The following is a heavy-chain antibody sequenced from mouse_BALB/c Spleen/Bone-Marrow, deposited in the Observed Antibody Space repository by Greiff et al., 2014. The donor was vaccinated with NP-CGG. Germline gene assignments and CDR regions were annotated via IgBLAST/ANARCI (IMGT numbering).Heavy chain of an antibody. J-gene: IGHJ3*01. V-gene: IGHV1S81*02. CDR2: ITPSNGGS. CDR3: SREGAY. CDR1: GYTFTNYY. Sequence: QVQLKQSGAELVKPGASVKLSRKASGYTFTNYYMYWVKQRPGQGLEWIGEITPSNGGSNFIEKFKNKATLTVDKSSSTAYMQLSSLTSEDSAVYYCSREGAYWGQGTLVTVSA.